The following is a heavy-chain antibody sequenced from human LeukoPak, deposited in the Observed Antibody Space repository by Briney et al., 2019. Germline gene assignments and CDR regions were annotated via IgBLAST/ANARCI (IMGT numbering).Heavy chain of an antibody. CDR2: IGRTGTTI. CDR3: VRVYINGYFFDY. V-gene: IGHV3-48*01. J-gene: IGHJ4*02. CDR1: GFSLGSYS. D-gene: IGHD1-20*01. Sequence: GGSLRLSCVASGFSLGSYSMNWVRQAPGKGLEWVSYIGRTGTTIDYEDSVRGRFTISRDNAKNSLYLQMNSLKTEDTAVYYCVRVYINGYFFDYWGQGTLVTVSS.